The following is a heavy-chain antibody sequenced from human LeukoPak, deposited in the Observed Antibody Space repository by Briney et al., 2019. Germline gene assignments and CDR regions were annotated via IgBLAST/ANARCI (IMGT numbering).Heavy chain of an antibody. CDR1: GYSINSGSY. Sequence: SETLSLTCTVSGYSINSGSYWGWIRQPPGKGLEWIGSIYHSGNTYYNPSLKSRVTISVDTSKNQFSLKLSSVTAADTAVYYCARDRLHCSSTSCYIIWGQGTMVTVSS. V-gene: IGHV4-38-2*02. CDR3: ARDRLHCSSTSCYII. CDR2: IYHSGNT. D-gene: IGHD2-2*02. J-gene: IGHJ3*02.